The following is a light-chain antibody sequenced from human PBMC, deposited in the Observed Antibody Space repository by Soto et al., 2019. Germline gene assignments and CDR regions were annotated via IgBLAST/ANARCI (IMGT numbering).Light chain of an antibody. CDR2: DAS. V-gene: IGKV3-20*01. Sequence: EIVLTQSPGTLSLSPWERATLSCRASQSVSSNYLAWYQQSPGQAPRLLIYDASSRATGVPDRFSGSGSGTDFTLTISRLEPEDFAVYYCHQYGGSPGTLGQGTKVDIK. CDR1: QSVSSNY. CDR3: HQYGGSPGT. J-gene: IGKJ1*01.